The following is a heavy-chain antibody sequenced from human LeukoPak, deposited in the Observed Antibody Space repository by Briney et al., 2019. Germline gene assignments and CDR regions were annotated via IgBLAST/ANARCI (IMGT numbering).Heavy chain of an antibody. D-gene: IGHD2-2*01. J-gene: IGHJ4*02. Sequence: PGGSLRLSCAASGFAFSTYAMSCVRQAPGEGLEWVSAISGSGDRTYYTDSVKGRFSISRDNSKNTLYLQMNSLRAEDTAVYYCAKERTSEGYFDYWGQGTLVTVSS. CDR3: AKERTSEGYFDY. CDR2: ISGSGDRT. CDR1: GFAFSTYA. V-gene: IGHV3-23*01.